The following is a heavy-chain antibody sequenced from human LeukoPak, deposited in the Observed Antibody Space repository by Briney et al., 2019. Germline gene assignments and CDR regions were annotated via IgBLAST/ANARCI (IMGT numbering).Heavy chain of an antibody. CDR3: ARDPIAAADFTWDIIDY. CDR1: GYTFTSYA. V-gene: IGHV7-4-1*02. Sequence: ASVKVSCKASGYTFTSYAMHWVRQAPGQGLEWMGWINTNTGNPTYAQGFTGRFVFSLDTSVSTAYLQISSLKAEDTAVYYCARDPIAAADFTWDIIDYWGQGTLVTVSS. J-gene: IGHJ4*02. CDR2: INTNTGNP. D-gene: IGHD6-13*01.